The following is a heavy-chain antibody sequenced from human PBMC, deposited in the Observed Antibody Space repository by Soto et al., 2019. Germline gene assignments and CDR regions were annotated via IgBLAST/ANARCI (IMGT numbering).Heavy chain of an antibody. J-gene: IGHJ4*02. CDR2: IYYSGST. CDR3: ASGGRAYCSGGSCYDLFDY. CDR1: GGSISSYY. V-gene: IGHV4-59*01. Sequence: QVQLQESGPGLVKPSETLSLTCTVSGGSISSYYWSWIRQPPGKGLEWIGYIYYSGSTNYNPSLKSRVTSSVDTSKNQFSLKLSSVTAADTAVYYCASGGRAYCSGGSCYDLFDYWGQGTLVTVSS. D-gene: IGHD2-15*01.